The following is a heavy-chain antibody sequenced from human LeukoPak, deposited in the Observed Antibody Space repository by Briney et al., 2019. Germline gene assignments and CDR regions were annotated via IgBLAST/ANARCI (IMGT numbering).Heavy chain of an antibody. V-gene: IGHV4-39*01. J-gene: IGHJ4*02. CDR3: ARTLRYFDWLPAGETDY. Sequence: SETLSLTCTVSSGSISTSNYYWGWVRQPPGKALEWIGNIFYSGSTYYSPSLKSRVTISLDTSKNQFSLRLSSVTAADTAVYYCARTLRYFDWLPAGETDYWGQGTLVTVSS. CDR2: IFYSGST. D-gene: IGHD3-9*01. CDR1: SGSISTSNYY.